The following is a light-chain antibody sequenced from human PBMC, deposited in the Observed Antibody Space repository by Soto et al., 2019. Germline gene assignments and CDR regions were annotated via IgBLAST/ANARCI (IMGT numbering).Light chain of an antibody. CDR3: HQDYNLQGT. Sequence: PGDRGKLSCRHSQSVLSRYLTGYQQQPGKAPRLLIYCASTRAPSIPARFSGSGSGTDFTLTIISRQPDDFAVYYYHQDYNLQGTFGGGTKVEIK. V-gene: IGKV3D-7*01. CDR2: CAS. J-gene: IGKJ4*02. CDR1: QSVLSRY.